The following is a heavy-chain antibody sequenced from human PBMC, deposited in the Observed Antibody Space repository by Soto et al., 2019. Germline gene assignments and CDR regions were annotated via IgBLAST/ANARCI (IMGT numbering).Heavy chain of an antibody. Sequence: QVVLQESGPGLVKPSQTLSLTCAVSGGSMSRGGQSWSWIRQPPGKGLEWLGFIYYTGSTYYNQSLKSRVTLAVARSKNQFSLNLTSVTAAATAMYFCARAPPGPSPRWDVWGQGTTVTVSS. CDR3: ARAPPGPSPRWDV. J-gene: IGHJ6*02. V-gene: IGHV4-30-2*01. CDR1: GGSMSRGGQS. D-gene: IGHD3-10*01. CDR2: IYYTGST.